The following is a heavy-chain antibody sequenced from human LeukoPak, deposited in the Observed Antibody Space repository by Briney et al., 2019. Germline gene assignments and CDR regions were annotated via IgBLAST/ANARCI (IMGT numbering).Heavy chain of an antibody. CDR1: GFTFSIYA. CDR3: AKDHRWNDAPCYFDC. V-gene: IGHV3-23*01. Sequence: GGSLRLSCAASGFTFSIYAMSWVRQAPGKGLEWVSGISGVGGRTYYADSMQGRFTISRDTSRNTLYLQMNGLRVEDTAVYYCAKDHRWNDAPCYFDCWGQGTLVTVSS. CDR2: ISGVGGRT. J-gene: IGHJ4*02. D-gene: IGHD1-1*01.